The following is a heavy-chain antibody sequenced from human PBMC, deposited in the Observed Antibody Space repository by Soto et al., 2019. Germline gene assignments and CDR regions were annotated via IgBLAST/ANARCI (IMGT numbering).Heavy chain of an antibody. V-gene: IGHV3-21*01. D-gene: IGHD2-2*01. CDR3: AREDSIIIPAVSDF. Sequence: GGSLRLSCEVSGFNFNNYGINWVRQAPGKGLEWVSSVSKSDYTYYSDSVRGRFTISRDNAKNSVSLQMNTLRAEDTAVYYCAREDSIIIPAVSDFWGQGTLVTVSS. CDR2: VSKSDYT. CDR1: GFNFNNYG. J-gene: IGHJ4*02.